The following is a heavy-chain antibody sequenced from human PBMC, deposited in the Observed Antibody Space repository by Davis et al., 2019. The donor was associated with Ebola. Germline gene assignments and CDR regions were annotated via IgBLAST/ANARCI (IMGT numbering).Heavy chain of an antibody. V-gene: IGHV3-21*01. CDR2: ISSSSSYI. Sequence: GESLKISCAASGFTFSSYSMNWVRQAPGKGLEWVSSISSSSSYIYYADSVKGRFTISRDNAKNSLYLQMNSLRAEDTAVYYCARDFRSGFDIWGQGTMVTVSS. D-gene: IGHD3-3*01. CDR3: ARDFRSGFDI. CDR1: GFTFSSYS. J-gene: IGHJ3*02.